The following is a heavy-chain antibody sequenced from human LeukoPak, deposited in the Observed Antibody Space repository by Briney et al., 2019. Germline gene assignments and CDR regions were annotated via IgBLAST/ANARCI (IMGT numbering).Heavy chain of an antibody. CDR1: GFTFSSYG. CDR2: IGGSGGST. D-gene: IGHD6-13*01. CDR3: AKTQAAVGKAWFDP. Sequence: GGSLRLSCAASGFTFSSYGMSWVRQAPGKGLEWVSAIGGSGGSTYYADSVKGRFTITRDNSKNTLYLQMNSLRAEDMAVYYCAKTQAAVGKAWFDPWGQGTLVTVSS. J-gene: IGHJ5*02. V-gene: IGHV3-23*01.